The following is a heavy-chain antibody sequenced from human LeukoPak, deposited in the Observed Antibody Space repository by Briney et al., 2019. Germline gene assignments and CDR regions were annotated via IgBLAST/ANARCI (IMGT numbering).Heavy chain of an antibody. D-gene: IGHD6-19*01. CDR1: GFTFSSYG. CDR3: ARDRTVWSWVAAGLSFYYYYMDV. Sequence: GGSLRLSCAASGFTFSSYGMHWVRQAPGKGLEWVAVIRYDGSNKYYADSVKGRFTISRDNSKNTLYLQMNSLRADDTAVYYCARDRTVWSWVAAGLSFYYYYMDVWGKGTTVTVSS. V-gene: IGHV3-30*02. J-gene: IGHJ6*03. CDR2: IRYDGSNK.